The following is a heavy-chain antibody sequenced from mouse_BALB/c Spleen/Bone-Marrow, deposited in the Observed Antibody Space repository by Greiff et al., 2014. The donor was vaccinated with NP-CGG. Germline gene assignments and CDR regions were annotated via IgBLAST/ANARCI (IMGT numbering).Heavy chain of an antibody. V-gene: IGHV1S30*01. D-gene: IGHD2-10*02. J-gene: IGHJ3*01. CDR2: INPYNGGT. CDR1: GYSFTGYY. CDR3: ARQLYGNYAY. Sequence: EVQLVESGPELVKPGPSVKISCKASGYSFTGYYMHWVKQSHGKSLEWIGEINPYNGGTSYNQKFKGKATLTVDTSSSTAFMELRSLTSEDSLVYYCARQLYGNYAYWGQGTLVTVSA.